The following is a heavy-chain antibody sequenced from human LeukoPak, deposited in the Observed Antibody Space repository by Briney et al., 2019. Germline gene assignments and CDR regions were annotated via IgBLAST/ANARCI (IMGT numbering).Heavy chain of an antibody. D-gene: IGHD1-7*01. CDR1: GGSISSYY. CDR2: IYYSGST. Sequence: SETLSLTCTVTGGSISSYYWSWIRQPPGKGLEWIGYIYYSGSTKYNPSLKSRVTISVDASKTQFSLKLNSVTAADTAVYYCARGSRELYYFDYWGQGTLVTVSS. CDR3: ARGSRELYYFDY. V-gene: IGHV4-59*01. J-gene: IGHJ4*02.